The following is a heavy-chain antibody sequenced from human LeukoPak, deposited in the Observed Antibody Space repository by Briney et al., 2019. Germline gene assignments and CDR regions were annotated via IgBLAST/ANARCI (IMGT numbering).Heavy chain of an antibody. CDR3: TKRITATTPFDS. CDR1: GFTFSTYG. J-gene: IGHJ4*02. D-gene: IGHD4-17*01. V-gene: IGHV3-23*01. CDR2: ITGSGDFA. Sequence: PGGSLRLSCAASGFTFSTYGISWVRQAPGKGLEWVSAITGSGDFAKYADSVRGRLTISRDNSKNTVYLQMNSLTVEDTALYYCTKRITATTPFDSWGQGTLVIVSS.